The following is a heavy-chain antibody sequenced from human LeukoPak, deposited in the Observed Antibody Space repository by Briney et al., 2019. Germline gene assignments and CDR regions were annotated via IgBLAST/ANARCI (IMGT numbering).Heavy chain of an antibody. V-gene: IGHV1-46*01. J-gene: IGHJ6*02. CDR2: INPSGGST. CDR1: GYTFTSYY. D-gene: IGHD6-19*01. Sequence: GASVKVSCKASGYTFTSYYMHWVRQAPGQGLEWMGIINPSGGSTSYAQKFQGRVTMTRDTSTSTVYMELSSLRSEDTAVYYCARDRVAVAGSSEHYGMDVWGQGTTVTVSS. CDR3: ARDRVAVAGSSEHYGMDV.